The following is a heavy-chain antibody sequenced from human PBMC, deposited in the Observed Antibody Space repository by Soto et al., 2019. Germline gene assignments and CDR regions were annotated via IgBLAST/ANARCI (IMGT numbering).Heavy chain of an antibody. D-gene: IGHD2-15*01. V-gene: IGHV3-73*01. J-gene: IGHJ4*02. CDR1: GFTFSDSA. Sequence: EVQLVESGGGLVQPGGSLKLSCAASGFTFSDSAIHWVRQAPGKGLEWVGRIRSKPYSYATEYAASVKGRFTISRDDSRNTAHLQMNSLKTEDTAVYYCARHVVDYWGQGTLVIVSS. CDR2: IRSKPYSYAT. CDR3: ARHVVDY.